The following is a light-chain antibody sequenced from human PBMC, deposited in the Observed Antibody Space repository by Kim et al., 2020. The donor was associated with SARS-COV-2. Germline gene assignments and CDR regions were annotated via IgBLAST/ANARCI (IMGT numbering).Light chain of an antibody. J-gene: IGLJ2*01. V-gene: IGLV3-1*01. CDR3: QAWDSSTVV. Sequence: SGSPGQTASITCSGDKLGDKYACWYQQKPGQSPVLVIYQDSKRPSGIPERFSGSNYGNTATLTISGTQAMGEADYYCQAWDSSTVVFGGGTQLTVL. CDR2: QDS. CDR1: KLGDKY.